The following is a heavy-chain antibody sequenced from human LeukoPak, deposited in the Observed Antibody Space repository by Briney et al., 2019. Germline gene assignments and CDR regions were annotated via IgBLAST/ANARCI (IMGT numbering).Heavy chain of an antibody. CDR1: GFTFYSYW. J-gene: IGHJ4*02. Sequence: GGSLRLSCVASGFTFYSYWMAWVRQAPGKGLEWVANINADGSVKHCVDSVKGRFTISRDNAKNSLYLQMNSLRVEDTALYYCARDYDGELVYWGQGNLVTVSS. V-gene: IGHV3-7*01. CDR2: INADGSVK. CDR3: ARDYDGELVY. D-gene: IGHD4-17*01.